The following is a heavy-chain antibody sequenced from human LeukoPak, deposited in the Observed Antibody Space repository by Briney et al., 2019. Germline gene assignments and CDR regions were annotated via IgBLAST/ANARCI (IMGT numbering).Heavy chain of an antibody. CDR2: INPNSGGT. CDR1: GDTFTSYY. Sequence: ASVKVSCKASGDTFTSYYMHWVRQAPGQGLEWMGWINPNSGGTNYAQKFQGRVTMTRDTSISTAYMELSRLRSDDTAVYYCARDVGPKDDYVWGSYRSLGYWGQGTLVTVSS. CDR3: ARDVGPKDDYVWGSYRSLGY. J-gene: IGHJ4*02. V-gene: IGHV1-2*02. D-gene: IGHD3-16*02.